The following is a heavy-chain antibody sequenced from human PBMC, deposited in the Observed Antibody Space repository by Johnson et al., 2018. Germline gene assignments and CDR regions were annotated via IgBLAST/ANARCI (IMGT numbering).Heavy chain of an antibody. V-gene: IGHV3-30*18. CDR1: GFTFSSYG. J-gene: IGHJ6*02. D-gene: IGHD3-22*01. Sequence: QVQLQESGGGVVEPGRSLRLSCAASGFTFSSYGMHWVRQAPGKGLEWVAVISYDGSNKYYADSVKGRFTISSDNSKNTLYLQMNSLRAEDTAVYYCAKDLRITMIVVDFYGMDVWGQGTTVTVSS. CDR3: AKDLRITMIVVDFYGMDV. CDR2: ISYDGSNK.